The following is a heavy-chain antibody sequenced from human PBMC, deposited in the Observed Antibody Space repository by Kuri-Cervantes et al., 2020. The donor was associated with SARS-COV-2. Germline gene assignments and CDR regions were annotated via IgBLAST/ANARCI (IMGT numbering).Heavy chain of an antibody. Sequence: SETLSLTCTVSGGSISSGDYYWSWIRQPPGKGLEWIGYIYYSGSTYYNPSLKSRVTISVDTSKNQFSLKLSSVTAADTAVYYCARDGGGARDYYYGMDVWGQGTTVTVSS. V-gene: IGHV4-30-4*02. CDR3: ARDGGGARDYYYGMDV. CDR1: GGSISSGDYY. CDR2: IYYSGST. D-gene: IGHD4-23*01. J-gene: IGHJ6*02.